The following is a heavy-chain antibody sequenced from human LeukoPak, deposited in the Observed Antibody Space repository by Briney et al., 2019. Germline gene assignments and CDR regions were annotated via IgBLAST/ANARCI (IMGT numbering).Heavy chain of an antibody. V-gene: IGHV4-39*07. Sequence: SETLSLTCTVSGGSISSYYWSWIRQPPGKGLEWIGSVYYGRSPYFNPSLESRVTISVDTSKNQFSLKLSSVTAADTAVYYCARGGHYDFWSGYYPNFFDYWGQGTLVTVSS. CDR1: GGSISSYY. CDR2: VYYGRSP. CDR3: ARGGHYDFWSGYYPNFFDY. J-gene: IGHJ4*02. D-gene: IGHD3-3*01.